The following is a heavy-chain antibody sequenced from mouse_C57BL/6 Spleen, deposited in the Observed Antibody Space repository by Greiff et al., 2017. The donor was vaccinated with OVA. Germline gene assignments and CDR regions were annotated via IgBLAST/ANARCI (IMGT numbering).Heavy chain of an antibody. CDR3: ARDGFAY. V-gene: IGHV1-4*01. CDR2: INPSSGYT. J-gene: IGHJ3*01. Sequence: VQLQQSGAELARPGASVKMSCKASGYTFTSYTMHWAKQRPGQGLEWIGYINPSSGYTNYNQKFKDKATLTADKSSSTAYMQLSSLTSEDSAVYYCARDGFAYWGQGTLVTVSA. CDR1: GYTFTSYT.